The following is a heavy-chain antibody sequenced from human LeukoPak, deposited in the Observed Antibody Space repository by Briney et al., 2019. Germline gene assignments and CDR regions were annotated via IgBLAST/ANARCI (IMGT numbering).Heavy chain of an antibody. CDR3: ASDDVTHDGVKDQNLYDSVKVGHY. CDR1: GGTFTSYA. V-gene: IGHV1-69*05. Sequence: GASVKVSCKASGGTFTSYAISWVRQAPGQGLEWMGGIIPIFGTANYAQKFQGRVTITTDESTSTAYMELRSLRSEDTAVYYCASDDVTHDGVKDQNLYDSVKVGHYWGQGTLVTVSS. CDR2: IIPIFGTA. D-gene: IGHD3-3*01. J-gene: IGHJ4*02.